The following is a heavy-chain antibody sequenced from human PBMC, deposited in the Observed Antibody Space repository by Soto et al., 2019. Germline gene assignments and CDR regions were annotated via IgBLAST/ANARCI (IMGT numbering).Heavy chain of an antibody. Sequence: QVQLVQSGAEVKKPGASVKVSCRASGYTFTSYYMHWVRQAPGQGLEWMGIINPSGGSTSYAQKFQGRVTMTRDTSTSTVYMELSSLRSEDMAVYYCARDVVVIGFDPWGQGTLVTVSS. J-gene: IGHJ5*02. V-gene: IGHV1-46*01. D-gene: IGHD2-21*01. CDR2: INPSGGST. CDR1: GYTFTSYY. CDR3: ARDVVVIGFDP.